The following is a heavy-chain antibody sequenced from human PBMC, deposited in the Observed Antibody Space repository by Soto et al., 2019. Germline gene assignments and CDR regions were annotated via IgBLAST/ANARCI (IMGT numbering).Heavy chain of an antibody. V-gene: IGHV1-18*01. Sequence: ASLKVSCNASGYTFTSYGISWVRQAPGQGLEWMGWISAYNGNTNYAQKLQGRVTMTTDTSTSTAYMELRSLRSDDTAVYYCARGREQYYYDSSGYYPHHADAFDIWGQGTMVTVSS. CDR1: GYTFTSYG. CDR3: ARGREQYYYDSSGYYPHHADAFDI. D-gene: IGHD3-22*01. J-gene: IGHJ3*02. CDR2: ISAYNGNT.